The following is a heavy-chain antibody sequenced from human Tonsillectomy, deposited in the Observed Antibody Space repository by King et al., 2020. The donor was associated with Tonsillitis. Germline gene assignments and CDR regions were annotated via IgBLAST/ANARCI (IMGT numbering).Heavy chain of an antibody. CDR1: GYSFTNHW. V-gene: IGHV5-10-1*03. D-gene: IGHD3-22*01. J-gene: IGHJ5*02. CDR2: IDPSDSDT. Sequence: VQLVESGAEVRKAGESLRISCKGSGYSFTNHWITWVRQMPGKGLEWMGRIDPSDSDTDYGPSFQGHVTISVDKSTSTAYLQWNSLKASDTATYYCVRHLSGNYDPDWFDLWGQGALVTVSS. CDR3: VRHLSGNYDPDWFDL.